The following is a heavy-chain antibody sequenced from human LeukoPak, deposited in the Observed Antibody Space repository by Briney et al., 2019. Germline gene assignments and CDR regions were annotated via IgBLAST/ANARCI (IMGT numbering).Heavy chain of an antibody. J-gene: IGHJ3*02. Sequence: GGSLRLSCAASGFTLSSYSMSWVRQAPGKGLEWVSAISGSGGSTYYADSVKGRFTISRDNSKNTLYLQMNSLRAEDTAVYYCAKSVRDAFDIWGQGTMVTVSS. CDR2: ISGSGGST. CDR3: AKSVRDAFDI. CDR1: GFTLSSYS. V-gene: IGHV3-23*01.